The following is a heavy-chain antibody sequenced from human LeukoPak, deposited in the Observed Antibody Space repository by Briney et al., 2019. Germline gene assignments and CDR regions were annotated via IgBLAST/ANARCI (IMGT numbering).Heavy chain of an antibody. D-gene: IGHD3-10*01. V-gene: IGHV4-34*01. CDR1: GFTFSSYE. J-gene: IGHJ4*02. CDR3: ARHGLITMVRGVITK. Sequence: GSLRLSCAASGFTFSSYEMNWVRQAPGKGLEWIGEINHSGSTNYNPSLKSRVTISVDTSKNQFSLKPSSVTAADTAVYYCARHGLITMVRGVITKWGQGTLVTVSS. CDR2: INHSGST.